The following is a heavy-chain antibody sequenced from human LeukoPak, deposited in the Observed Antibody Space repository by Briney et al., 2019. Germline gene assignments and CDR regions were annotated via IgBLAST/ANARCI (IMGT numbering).Heavy chain of an antibody. CDR2: ISGSGGST. Sequence: PGGSLRLSCAASGFTFSNYAMSWVRQAPGKGLEWVSAISGSGGSTYYADSVKGRFTISRDNSKNTLYLQMNSLRAEDTAVYYCAKESSTFRIAVADFDYWGQGTLVTVSS. V-gene: IGHV3-23*01. CDR3: AKESSTFRIAVADFDY. D-gene: IGHD6-19*01. J-gene: IGHJ4*02. CDR1: GFTFSNYA.